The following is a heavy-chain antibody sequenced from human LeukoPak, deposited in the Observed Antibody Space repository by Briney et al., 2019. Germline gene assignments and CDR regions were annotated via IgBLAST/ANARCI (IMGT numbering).Heavy chain of an antibody. J-gene: IGHJ4*02. Sequence: GGSLRLSCAASGFTFSSSAMSWVRQAPGKGLEWVSAISNNGGYTYYADSVQGRFTISRDNSKSTLCLQMNSLRAEDTAVYYCARDRQIFDGFDYWGQGTLVTVSS. V-gene: IGHV3-23*01. CDR3: ARDRQIFDGFDY. CDR2: ISNNGGYT. CDR1: GFTFSSSA. D-gene: IGHD2/OR15-2a*01.